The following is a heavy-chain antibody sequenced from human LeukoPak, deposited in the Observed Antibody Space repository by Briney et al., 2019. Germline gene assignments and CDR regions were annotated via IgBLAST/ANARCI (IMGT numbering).Heavy chain of an antibody. D-gene: IGHD3-16*02. V-gene: IGHV1-24*01. Sequence: ASVKVSCKVSGYTLTELSMHWVRQAPGKGLEWVWGFDPEDGETIYAQKFQGRVTMTEDTSTDTAYMELSSLRSEDTAVYYCATRHLGELSLPGYNWFDHWAQETLVTVSS. CDR1: GYTLTELS. J-gene: IGHJ5*02. CDR2: FDPEDGET. CDR3: ATRHLGELSLPGYNWFDH.